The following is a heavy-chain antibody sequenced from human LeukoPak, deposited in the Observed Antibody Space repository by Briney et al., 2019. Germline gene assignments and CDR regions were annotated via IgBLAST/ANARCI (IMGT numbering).Heavy chain of an antibody. V-gene: IGHV3-48*03. Sequence: GGSLRLSCAASGFTFSSYEMNWVPQAPGKGLEWGSYISSSGSTIYYADSVKGRFTISRDNAKNSLYLQMNSLRAEDTAVYYCARDLPRGYSYGSYYFDYWGQGTLVTVSS. D-gene: IGHD5-18*01. CDR1: GFTFSSYE. CDR2: ISSSGSTI. J-gene: IGHJ4*02. CDR3: ARDLPRGYSYGSYYFDY.